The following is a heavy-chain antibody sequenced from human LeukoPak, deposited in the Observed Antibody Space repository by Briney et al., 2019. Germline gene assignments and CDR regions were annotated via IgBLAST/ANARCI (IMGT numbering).Heavy chain of an antibody. CDR3: ARDRAKTYYYDSSGYYYFDY. CDR1: GYTFTGYH. J-gene: IGHJ4*02. D-gene: IGHD3-22*01. V-gene: IGHV1-2*04. Sequence: ASVKVSCKASGYTFTGYHMHWVRQAPGQGLEWMGWINPNSGGTNYAQKFQGWVTMTRDTSISTAYMELSRLRSDDTAVYYCARDRAKTYYYDSSGYYYFDYWGQGTLVTVSS. CDR2: INPNSGGT.